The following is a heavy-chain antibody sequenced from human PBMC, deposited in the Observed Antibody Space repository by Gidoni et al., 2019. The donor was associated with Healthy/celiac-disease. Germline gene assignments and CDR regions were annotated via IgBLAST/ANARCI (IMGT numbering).Heavy chain of an antibody. CDR1: GFTVSSDS. D-gene: IGHD1-26*01. V-gene: IGHV3-21*01. CDR2: ISSSSSYI. Sequence: EVQLVESGGGLGKPGGSLRPSWAATGFTVSSDSMTWVRQAPGKWLELVSSISSSSSYIYYTASVKGRFTISRDIAKNSLYLQMNSLRAEDTAVYYCARDQWLDSGSYYDWFDPWGQGTLVTVSS. CDR3: ARDQWLDSGSYYDWFDP. J-gene: IGHJ5*02.